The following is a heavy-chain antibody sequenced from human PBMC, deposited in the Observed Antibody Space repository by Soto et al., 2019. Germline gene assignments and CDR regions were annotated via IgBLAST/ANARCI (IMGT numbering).Heavy chain of an antibody. Sequence: SETLSLTCTFSGGSISRGDYYWGWIRQPPGEGLEWIGYIYYSGSTYYNPSLKSRVTISVDTSKNQFSLKLSSVTAADTAVYYCAREGYCSSTSCYGNYFDYWGQGTLVTVSS. V-gene: IGHV4-30-4*01. D-gene: IGHD2-2*01. CDR2: IYYSGST. J-gene: IGHJ4*02. CDR3: AREGYCSSTSCYGNYFDY. CDR1: GGSISRGDYY.